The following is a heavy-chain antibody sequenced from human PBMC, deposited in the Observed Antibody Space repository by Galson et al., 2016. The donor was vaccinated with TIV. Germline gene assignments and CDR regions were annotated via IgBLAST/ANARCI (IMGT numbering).Heavy chain of an antibody. J-gene: IGHJ4*02. CDR1: GYRFIGYY. D-gene: IGHD2-21*01. CDR3: AKESDWGVAEFDF. Sequence: SCKASGYRFIGYYIHWVRQAPGRGPEWMGCINPGNGDTKYAQIFQGSVTLTWDTSVSTAYMELTSLRSDDTAVYFCAKESDWGVAEFDFWGQGTPVTVS. V-gene: IGHV1-2*02. CDR2: INPGNGDT.